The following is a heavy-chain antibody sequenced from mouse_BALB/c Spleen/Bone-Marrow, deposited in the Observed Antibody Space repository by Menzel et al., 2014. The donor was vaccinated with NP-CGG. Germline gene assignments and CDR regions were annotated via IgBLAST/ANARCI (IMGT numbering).Heavy chain of an antibody. CDR3: AFYYYGSSLFAY. J-gene: IGHJ3*01. D-gene: IGHD1-1*01. CDR1: GFNIKVTY. Sequence: EVQLQQSGAELVKPGASVKLSCTASGFNIKVTYMHWVKQRPEQGLEWIGRIDPANGNTKYDPKFQGKATITADTSSNTAYLQLSSLTSEDTAVYYCAFYYYGSSLFAYWGQGTLVTVSA. CDR2: IDPANGNT. V-gene: IGHV14-3*02.